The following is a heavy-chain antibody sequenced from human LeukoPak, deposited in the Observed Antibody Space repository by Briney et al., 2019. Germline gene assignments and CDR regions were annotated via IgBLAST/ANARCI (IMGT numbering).Heavy chain of an antibody. CDR1: GGSISNSNW. CDR2: IYHSGST. V-gene: IGHV4-4*02. Sequence: PSGTLSLTCAVSGGSISNSNWWSWVRPPPGKGLEWIGEIYHSGSTNYNPPLKSRVTMSVDKSKNQFSLKLSSVTAADTAVYYCARRKNYYDSSGYYYYFDYWGQGTLVTVSS. J-gene: IGHJ4*02. CDR3: ARRKNYYDSSGYYYYFDY. D-gene: IGHD3-22*01.